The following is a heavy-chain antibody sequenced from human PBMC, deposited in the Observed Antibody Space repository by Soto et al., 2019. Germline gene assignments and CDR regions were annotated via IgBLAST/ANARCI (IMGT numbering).Heavy chain of an antibody. Sequence: EVQLLESGGGLVQPGGSLRLSCAASGFTFSNYVLSWVRQAPGKGLEWVSAISGTGGSTYYADSVKGRFTISRDNSKXXXXXXXXXXXXXXXXXXXXXXXXXXXXXPDYWGQGTLVTVSS. CDR1: GFTFSNYV. J-gene: IGHJ4*02. CDR3: XXXXXXXXXPDY. CDR2: ISGTGGST. V-gene: IGHV3-23*01.